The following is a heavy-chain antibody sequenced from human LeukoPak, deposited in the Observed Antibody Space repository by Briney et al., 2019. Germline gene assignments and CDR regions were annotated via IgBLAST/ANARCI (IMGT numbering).Heavy chain of an antibody. CDR3: ATAIGYSSSWNAFDI. D-gene: IGHD6-13*01. CDR2: ISGSGGST. CDR1: GFTFSSYA. V-gene: IGHV3-23*01. J-gene: IGHJ3*02. Sequence: GGSLRLSCAASGFTFSSYAMSWVRQAPGKGLEWVSAISGSGGSTYYADSVKGRFTISRDNSKNTLYLQMNSLRAEDTAVYYCATAIGYSSSWNAFDIWGQGTMVTVSS.